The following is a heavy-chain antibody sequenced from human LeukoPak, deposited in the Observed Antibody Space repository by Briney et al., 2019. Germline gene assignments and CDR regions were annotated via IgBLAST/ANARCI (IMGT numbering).Heavy chain of an antibody. J-gene: IGHJ3*02. Sequence: SETLSLTCTVSGRSVSSGSYYWSWIRQPPGKGLEWIGYIYYSGSTNYNPSLKSRVIISVDTSNNQFCLQLSPVTAAGTAVYYCARDRTGDDAFDIWGQGTMVTVSS. CDR3: ARDRTGDDAFDI. V-gene: IGHV4-61*01. CDR1: GRSVSSGSYY. CDR2: IYYSGST. D-gene: IGHD7-27*01.